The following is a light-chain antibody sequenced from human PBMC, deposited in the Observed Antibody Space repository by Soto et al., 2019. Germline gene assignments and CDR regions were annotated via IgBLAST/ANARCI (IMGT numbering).Light chain of an antibody. CDR3: CSYAGSSTLYV. J-gene: IGLJ1*01. CDR2: EGS. Sequence: SVLTQPASVSGSPGQSTTISCTGTSSDVGSYNLVSWYQQHPGKAPKLMIYEGSKRPSGVSNRFSGSKSGNTASLTISGLQAEDEADYYCCSYAGSSTLYVFGTGTKVTVL. CDR1: SSDVGSYNL. V-gene: IGLV2-23*01.